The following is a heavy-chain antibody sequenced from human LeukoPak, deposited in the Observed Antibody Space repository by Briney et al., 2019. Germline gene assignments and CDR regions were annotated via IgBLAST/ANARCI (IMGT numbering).Heavy chain of an antibody. CDR1: GFIVSTNY. CDR3: ARDSSSGWYHDC. Sequence: GGCLRLSCAAAGFIVSTNYMSWVRQAPGEGREWVSVIYSGGSTYYAESARGRFTISRDDSNNNLYLHMNSLRAEDTAVYSCARDSSSGWYHDCWGQGTLVTVSS. V-gene: IGHV3-53*01. CDR2: IYSGGST. D-gene: IGHD6-13*01. J-gene: IGHJ4*02.